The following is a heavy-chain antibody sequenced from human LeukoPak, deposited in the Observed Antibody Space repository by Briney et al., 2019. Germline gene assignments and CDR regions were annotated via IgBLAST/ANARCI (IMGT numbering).Heavy chain of an antibody. CDR3: AKTVDFDY. D-gene: IGHD4-11*01. Sequence: GGSLRLSCAASGFTFSSYGMHWVRQAPGKGLEWVAVISYDGSNKYYADSVKGRFTISRDNSENTLYLQMNSLRAEDTAVYYCAKTVDFDYWGQGTLVTVSS. CDR1: GFTFSSYG. CDR2: ISYDGSNK. V-gene: IGHV3-30*18. J-gene: IGHJ4*02.